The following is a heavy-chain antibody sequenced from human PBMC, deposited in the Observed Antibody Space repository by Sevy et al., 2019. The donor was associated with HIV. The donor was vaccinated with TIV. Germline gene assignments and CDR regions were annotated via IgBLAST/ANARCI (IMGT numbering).Heavy chain of an antibody. J-gene: IGHJ5*02. CDR3: ARGSGSKTWFDP. CDR1: GGTFSSYA. CDR2: IIPIFGTA. Sequence: SVKVSCKTSGGTFSSYAISWVRQAPGQGLEWMGGIIPIFGTANYAQKFQGRVTLTADESTSTAYMDLSSLRSEDTAVYYCARGSGSKTWFDPWGQGTLVTVSS. D-gene: IGHD5-12*01. V-gene: IGHV1-69*13.